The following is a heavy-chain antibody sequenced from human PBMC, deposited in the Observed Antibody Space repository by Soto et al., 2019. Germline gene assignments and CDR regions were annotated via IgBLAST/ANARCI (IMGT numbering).Heavy chain of an antibody. Sequence: QITLKESGPTLVKPTQTLTLTCTFSGFSLSTSGVGVGWIRQPPGKALEWLALIYWDDDKRDSPFLKSRLTITKATSKYQVVLTMTNMDPVDTATYYCAHSPYSSSSYYFDSWGQGSLVTVSS. J-gene: IGHJ4*02. CDR2: IYWDDDK. CDR1: GFSLSTSGVG. V-gene: IGHV2-5*02. CDR3: AHSPYSSSSYYFDS. D-gene: IGHD6-6*01.